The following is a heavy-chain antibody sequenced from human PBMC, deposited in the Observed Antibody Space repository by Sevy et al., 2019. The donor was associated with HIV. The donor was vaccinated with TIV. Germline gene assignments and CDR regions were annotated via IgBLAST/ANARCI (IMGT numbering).Heavy chain of an antibody. CDR1: GFTFSNYA. CDR2: SSFSGVNT. V-gene: IGHV3-23*01. J-gene: IGHJ3*02. CDR3: AKDTSSYGDYRDGFDI. Sequence: GGSLRLSCAASGFTFSNYAMTWVRQTPGKGLEWVSTSSFSGVNTDYADSVKGRFTISRDNSKNTLFLQMNSLRAEDTAVFYCAKDTSSYGDYRDGFDIWGQGTMVTVSS. D-gene: IGHD4-17*01.